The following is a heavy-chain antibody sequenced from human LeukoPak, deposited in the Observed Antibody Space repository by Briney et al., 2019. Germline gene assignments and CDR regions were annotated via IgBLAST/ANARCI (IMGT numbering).Heavy chain of an antibody. V-gene: IGHV3-48*01. CDR2: ISSSSSTI. CDR3: ARRIVVPAARAYYYYGMDV. CDR1: GFTFSSYS. D-gene: IGHD2-2*01. J-gene: IGHJ6*02. Sequence: GGSLRLSCAASGFTFSSYSMTWVRQAPGKGLEWVSYISSSSSTIYYADSVKGRFTISRDNAKNSLYLQMNSLRAEDTAVYYCARRIVVPAARAYYYYGMDVWGQGTTVTVSS.